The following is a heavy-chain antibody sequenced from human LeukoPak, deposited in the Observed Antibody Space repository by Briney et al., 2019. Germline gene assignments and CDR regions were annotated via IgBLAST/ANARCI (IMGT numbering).Heavy chain of an antibody. CDR3: AKRGSYCMDY. CDR2: IRYDGSSQ. Sequence: GGSLRLSCAASGFSFSNYNIHWVRQAPGKGLEWVSFIRYDGSSQYFADSVKGRFTISRDNSEDTLYLQMNSLRPEDTAVYFCAKRGSYCMDYWGQGALVTVSP. D-gene: IGHD3-16*01. J-gene: IGHJ4*02. V-gene: IGHV3-30*02. CDR1: GFSFSNYN.